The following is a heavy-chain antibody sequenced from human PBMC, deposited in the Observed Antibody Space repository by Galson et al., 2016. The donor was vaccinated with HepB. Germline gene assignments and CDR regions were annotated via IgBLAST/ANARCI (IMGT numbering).Heavy chain of an antibody. V-gene: IGHV3-21*01. J-gene: IGHJ4*02. CDR3: ARDTSGGGHYYFDY. CDR2: ISSSSTYI. D-gene: IGHD2-15*01. Sequence: SLRLSCAASGFTFSSYTMNWVRQAPGKGLEWVSSISSSSTYIYYADSVKGRFTISRDNAKNSLYLQMNSLRAEDTAVYYCARDTSGGGHYYFDYWGQGTLVTVSS. CDR1: GFTFSSYT.